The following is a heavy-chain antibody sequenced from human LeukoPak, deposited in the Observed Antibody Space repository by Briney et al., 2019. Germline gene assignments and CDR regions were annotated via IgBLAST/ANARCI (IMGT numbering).Heavy chain of an antibody. D-gene: IGHD2-15*01. CDR2: IYTSGST. J-gene: IGHJ4*02. Sequence: SQTLSLTCTVSGGSISSGSYYWSWIRQPAGKGLEWIGRIYTSGSTNYNPSLKSRVIISADTSNDQFSLRLRSVTAADTAVYYCAREITLTGYKYGLGFNYWGQGTLVTVSS. V-gene: IGHV4-61*02. CDR1: GGSISSGSYY. CDR3: AREITLTGYKYGLGFNY.